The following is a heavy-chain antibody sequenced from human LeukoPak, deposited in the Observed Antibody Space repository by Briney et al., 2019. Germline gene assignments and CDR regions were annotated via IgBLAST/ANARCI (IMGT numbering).Heavy chain of an antibody. CDR1: GGSISSYY. J-gene: IGHJ4*02. D-gene: IGHD3-22*01. V-gene: IGHV4-59*01. CDR2: IYYSGST. CDR3: ARVTTRSGYYYDFDY. Sequence: SETLSLTCTVSGGSISSYYWSWIRQPPGKGLEWIGYIYYSGSTNYNPSLKSRVTISVDTSKSQFSLKLSSVTAADTAVYYCARVTTRSGYYYDFDYWGQGTLVTVSS.